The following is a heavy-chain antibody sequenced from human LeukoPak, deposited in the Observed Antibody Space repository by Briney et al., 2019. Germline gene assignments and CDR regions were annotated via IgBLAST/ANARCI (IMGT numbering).Heavy chain of an antibody. V-gene: IGHV3-48*01. D-gene: IGHD3-22*01. J-gene: IGHJ4*02. Sequence: GGSLRLSCAASGFTFSSYSMNWVRQAPGKGLEWVSYISSSSSTIYYADSVKGRFTISRDNAKNSLYLQMNSLRAEDTAVYYCARDRDSSGYYVYYFGYWGQGTLVTVSS. CDR3: ARDRDSSGYYVYYFGY. CDR1: GFTFSSYS. CDR2: ISSSSSTI.